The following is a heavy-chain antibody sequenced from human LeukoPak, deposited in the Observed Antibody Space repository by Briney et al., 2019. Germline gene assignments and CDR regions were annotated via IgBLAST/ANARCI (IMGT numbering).Heavy chain of an antibody. CDR2: ISAYNGNT. CDR3: ARGLILRGVIISHFAFDI. D-gene: IGHD3-10*01. CDR1: GYTFTSYG. Sequence: ASVKVSCKASGYTFTSYGISWVRQAPGQGLEWMGWISAYNGNTNYAQKLQGRVTMTTDTSTSTAYMELRSLRSDDTAVYYCARGLILRGVIISHFAFDIWGQGTMVTVSS. J-gene: IGHJ3*02. V-gene: IGHV1-18*01.